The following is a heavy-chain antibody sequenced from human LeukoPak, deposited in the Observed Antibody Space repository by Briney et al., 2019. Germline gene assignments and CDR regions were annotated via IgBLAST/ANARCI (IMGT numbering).Heavy chain of an antibody. CDR1: GFTFSSYS. CDR3: ASPFDY. V-gene: IGHV3-48*01. CDR2: IDSSSSTI. Sequence: GGSLRLSCTAYGFTFSSYSMNWVRQAPGKGLEWVSYIDSSSSTIYYADSVKGRFTISRDNAKNSLYLQMNSLRAEDTAVYYCASPFDYWGQGTLATVSS. J-gene: IGHJ4*02.